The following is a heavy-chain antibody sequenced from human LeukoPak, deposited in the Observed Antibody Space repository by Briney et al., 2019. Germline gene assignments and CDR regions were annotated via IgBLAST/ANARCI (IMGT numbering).Heavy chain of an antibody. V-gene: IGHV5-51*01. Sequence: GESLKISCKGSGYSFTSYWIGWVRQMPGKGLEWMGIIYPGDSDTRYSPSFQGQVTISADKSISTAYLQWSSLKASDTAMYYCATALVGATSGVYFDYWGQGTLVTVSS. CDR3: ATALVGATSGVYFDY. CDR2: IYPGDSDT. CDR1: GYSFTSYW. D-gene: IGHD1-26*01. J-gene: IGHJ4*02.